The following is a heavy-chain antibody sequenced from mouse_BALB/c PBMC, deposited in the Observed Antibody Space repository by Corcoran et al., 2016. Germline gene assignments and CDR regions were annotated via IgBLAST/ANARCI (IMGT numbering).Heavy chain of an antibody. V-gene: IGHV14-3*02. CDR1: GFNIKDTY. CDR2: IDPANGDT. CDR3: ARHGSSYPFAY. D-gene: IGHD1-1*01. J-gene: IGHJ3*01. Sequence: EVQLQQSGAELVKPGASVKLSCTASGFNIKDTYMHWVKQRPEQGLEWIGRIDPANGDTKYDPKFQGKATITADTSANTAYLQLSSLTSEDTAVYYCARHGSSYPFAYWGQGTLVTVSA.